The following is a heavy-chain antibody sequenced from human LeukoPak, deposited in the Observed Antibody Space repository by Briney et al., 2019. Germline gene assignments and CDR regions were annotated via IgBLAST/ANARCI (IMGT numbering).Heavy chain of an antibody. D-gene: IGHD5-24*01. CDR1: GFTFSSYA. CDR2: ISYDGSNK. J-gene: IGHJ4*02. V-gene: IGHV3-30*04. CDR3: VKDNMDGYNLDWDY. Sequence: PGGSLRLSCAASGFTFSSYAMHWVRQAPGKGLEWVAVISYDGSNKYYADSVKGRFTISRDNSKNTLYLQMNSLRAEDTAVYYCVKDNMDGYNLDWDYWGQGTLVTVSS.